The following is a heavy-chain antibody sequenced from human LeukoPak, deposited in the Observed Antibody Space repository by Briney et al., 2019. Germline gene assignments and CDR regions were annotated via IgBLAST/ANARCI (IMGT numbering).Heavy chain of an antibody. J-gene: IGHJ6*03. CDR3: AREKIVVVPTAAYYMDV. Sequence: KPSETLSLTCTVSGGSISSGDCYWSWIRQPPGKGLEWIGYIYYSGSTYYKPSLKSRVTISVDTSKNQFSLKLSSVTAADTAVYYCAREKIVVVPTAAYYMDVWGKGTTVTVSS. CDR1: GGSISSGDCY. CDR2: IYYSGST. D-gene: IGHD2-2*01. V-gene: IGHV4-30-4*08.